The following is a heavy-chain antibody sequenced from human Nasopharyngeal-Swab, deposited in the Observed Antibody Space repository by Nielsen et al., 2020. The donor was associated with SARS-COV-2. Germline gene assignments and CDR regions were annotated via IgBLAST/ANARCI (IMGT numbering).Heavy chain of an antibody. CDR1: GFTFSNSA. CDR3: AKVYSYFDI. V-gene: IGHV3-23*01. Sequence: GGSLRLSCAAYGFTFSNSAMSWVRQFPGKGLEWVATITGSGGGTYSADSVKGRFTISRDNLKNTLYLQMSSLRADGTAVYYCAKVYSYFDIWGQGTLVTVSS. D-gene: IGHD2-15*01. CDR2: ITGSGGGT. J-gene: IGHJ4*02.